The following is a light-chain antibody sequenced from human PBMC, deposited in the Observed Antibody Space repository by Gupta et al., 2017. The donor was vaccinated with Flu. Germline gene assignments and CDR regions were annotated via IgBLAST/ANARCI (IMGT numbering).Light chain of an antibody. Sequence: GKRVTLFCRASESIKNNLVWYQMRPGVAPRHLIYGASRRETGVPDRFSGSGSGTEFTLTVSSLQSDDLGIYYCQQNHRWPETFGQGTKVQL. CDR2: GAS. V-gene: IGKV3-15*01. CDR3: QQNHRWPET. CDR1: ESIKNN. J-gene: IGKJ1*01.